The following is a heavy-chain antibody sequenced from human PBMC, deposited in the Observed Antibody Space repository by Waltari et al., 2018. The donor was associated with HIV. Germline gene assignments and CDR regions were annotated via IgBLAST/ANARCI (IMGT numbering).Heavy chain of an antibody. D-gene: IGHD1-26*01. V-gene: IGHV3-53*01. CDR3: ARDPRSSGYYGMDV. J-gene: IGHJ6*02. CDR2: IYSGGSR. Sequence: EVQLVASGGGLIEPGGSLRVHCAASGSTLSSNYMSWVRQAPGKGLEWVSVIYSGGSRYYADSVKGRFIISRDNSKNTVSLHMNSLRAEDTAVYYCARDPRSSGYYGMDVWGQGIKVTVSS. CDR1: GSTLSSNY.